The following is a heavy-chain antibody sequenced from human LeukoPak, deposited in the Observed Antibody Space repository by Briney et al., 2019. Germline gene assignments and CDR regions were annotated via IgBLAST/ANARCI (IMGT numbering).Heavy chain of an antibody. CDR3: AKYAVAGTGNWFDP. CDR2: ISGGGATT. J-gene: IGHJ5*02. CDR1: GFTFSSYA. Sequence: GGSLRLSCEASGFTFSSYAMSWVPQAPAQGLEWVSSISGGGATTYYADSVKGRFTISRDKSKNTLHLQMNSLRDEDTAVYYCAKYAVAGTGNWFDPWGQGTLVTVSS. D-gene: IGHD6-19*01. V-gene: IGHV3-23*01.